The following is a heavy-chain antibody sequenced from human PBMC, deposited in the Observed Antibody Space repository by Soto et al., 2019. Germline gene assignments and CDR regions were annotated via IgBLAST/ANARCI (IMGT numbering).Heavy chain of an antibody. CDR3: AITGTTVLANWFDP. D-gene: IGHD1-20*01. CDR1: GYTFTSYG. Sequence: ASVKVSCKASGYTFTSYGISWVRQAPGQGLEWMGWISAYNGNTNYALKLQGRVTMTTDTSTSTAYMELRSLRSDDTAVYYCAITGTTVLANWFDPWGQGSLVTVSS. V-gene: IGHV1-18*01. CDR2: ISAYNGNT. J-gene: IGHJ5*02.